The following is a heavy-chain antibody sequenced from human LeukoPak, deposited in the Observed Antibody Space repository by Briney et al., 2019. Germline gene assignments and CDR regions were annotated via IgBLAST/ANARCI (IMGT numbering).Heavy chain of an antibody. CDR3: ARGRVERDFWSGYYTYYYYYYMDV. CDR2: ISSRDDSI. CDR1: GFTFGDYY. Sequence: GGSLRLSCAASGFTFGDYYMSWIRQAPGKGLEWIAYISSRDDSINYADSLTGRFTISRDNAKNSLYLQMNSLRAEDTAVYYCARGRVERDFWSGYYTYYYYYYMDVWGKGTTVTVSS. D-gene: IGHD3-3*01. J-gene: IGHJ6*03. V-gene: IGHV3-11*04.